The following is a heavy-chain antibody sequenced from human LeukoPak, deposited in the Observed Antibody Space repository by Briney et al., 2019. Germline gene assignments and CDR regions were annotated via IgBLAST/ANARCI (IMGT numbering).Heavy chain of an antibody. V-gene: IGHV4-61*01. CDR1: GGSVSSGPSY. Sequence: SETLSLTCTVSGGSVSSGPSYWSWIRQPPGKGLDWIGYIYYSGSTYYNPSLKSRVTISVDTSKNQFSLKLNSVTAADTAVYYCARKGGLWEKDAFDIWGQGTMVTVSS. CDR2: IYYSGST. J-gene: IGHJ3*02. D-gene: IGHD3-16*01. CDR3: ARKGGLWEKDAFDI.